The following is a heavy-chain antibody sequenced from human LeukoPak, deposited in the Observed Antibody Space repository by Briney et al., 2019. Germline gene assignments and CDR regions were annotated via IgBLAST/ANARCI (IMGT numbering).Heavy chain of an antibody. Sequence: GGSLRLSCAASGFTLSRYSMLWVRQAPGKGLEWVSYISSSSRTIHYADSLKGRFTISRDNAKNSLYLQMNSLRDEDTAVYYCARDGFDYWGQGTLATVSS. J-gene: IGHJ4*02. CDR3: ARDGFDY. CDR1: GFTLSRYS. V-gene: IGHV3-48*02. CDR2: ISSSSRTI.